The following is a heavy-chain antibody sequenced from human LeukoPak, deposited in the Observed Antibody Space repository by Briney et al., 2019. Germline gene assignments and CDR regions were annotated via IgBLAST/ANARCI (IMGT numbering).Heavy chain of an antibody. CDR2: IYHSGST. Sequence: SETLSLTCTVSGGSFSGYYWSWIRQPPGKGLEWIGRIYHSGSTNYNPSLKSQVTMSVDTSKNQFSLKLSSVTAANTAEYYGARYWAATTCYYGNDVWGQGTGVTV. V-gene: IGHV4-34*10. J-gene: IGHJ6*02. D-gene: IGHD1-14*01. CDR1: GGSFSGYY. CDR3: ARYWAATTCYYGNDV.